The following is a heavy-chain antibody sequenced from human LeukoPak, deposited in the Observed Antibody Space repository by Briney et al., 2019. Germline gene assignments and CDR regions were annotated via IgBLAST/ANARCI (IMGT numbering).Heavy chain of an antibody. Sequence: GGSLRLSCAASGFTFSSYAMHWVRQAPGKGLEWVAVISYDGSNKYYADSVKGRFTISRDNSKNTLYLQMNSLRAEDTVVYYCARVSGNSAPYYYYGMDVWGQGTTVTVSS. D-gene: IGHD4-4*01. CDR3: ARVSGNSAPYYYYGMDV. CDR1: GFTFSSYA. CDR2: ISYDGSNK. J-gene: IGHJ6*02. V-gene: IGHV3-30-3*01.